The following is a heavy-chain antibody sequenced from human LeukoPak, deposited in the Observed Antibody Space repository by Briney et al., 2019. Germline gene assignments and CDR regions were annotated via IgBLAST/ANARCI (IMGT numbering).Heavy chain of an antibody. V-gene: IGHV3-7*01. CDR3: AREGPRVTGTTRTWFDP. Sequence: GGSLRLSCAASGFTFSSYWMSWVRQAPGKGLEWVANIKQDGGEKYYVDSVKGRFTISRDNAKNSLYLQMNSLRADDTAVYYCAREGPRVTGTTRTWFDPWGQGTLVTVSS. CDR1: GFTFSSYW. CDR2: IKQDGGEK. J-gene: IGHJ5*02. D-gene: IGHD1-7*01.